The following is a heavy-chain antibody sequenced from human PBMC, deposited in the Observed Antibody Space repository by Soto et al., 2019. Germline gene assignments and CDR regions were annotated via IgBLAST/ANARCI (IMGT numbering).Heavy chain of an antibody. J-gene: IGHJ5*02. CDR2: ISSSSSTI. V-gene: IGHV3-48*02. D-gene: IGHD3-22*01. CDR3: ARARSVVVITTGDWFDP. Sequence: GGALRLSCAASGVTFSSCSMNWVRQASGKGLEWVSYISSSSSTIYYADSVKGRFTISRDNAKNSLYLQMNSLRDEDTAVYYCARARSVVVITTGDWFDPWGQGTLVTVSS. CDR1: GVTFSSCS.